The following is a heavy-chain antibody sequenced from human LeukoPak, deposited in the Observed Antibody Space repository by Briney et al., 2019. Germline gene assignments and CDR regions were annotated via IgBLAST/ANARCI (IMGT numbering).Heavy chain of an antibody. CDR2: IIPIFGTA. D-gene: IGHD2-15*01. J-gene: IGHJ6*02. CDR3: ARESAAGNYYYYGMDV. V-gene: IGHV1-69*13. CDR1: GGTFSSYA. Sequence: SVKVSCKASGGTFSSYAISWVRQAPGQGLEWMGGIIPIFGTANYAQKFQGRVTITADESTSTAYMELSSLRSEDTAVYYCARESAAGNYYYYGMDVWGQGTTVTVSS.